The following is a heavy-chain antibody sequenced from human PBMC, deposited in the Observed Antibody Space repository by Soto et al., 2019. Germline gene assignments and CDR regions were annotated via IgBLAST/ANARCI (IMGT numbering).Heavy chain of an antibody. CDR2: ISAYNGNT. CDR3: ARGTLIAEYYYYYGMDV. CDR1: GYTFTSYG. Sequence: ASVKVSCKASGYTFTSYGISWVRQAPGQGLEWMGWISAYNGNTNYAQKLQGRVTMTTDTSTSTAYMELRSLRSDDTAVYYCARGTLIAEYYYYYGMDVWGQGTTVTVSS. J-gene: IGHJ6*02. V-gene: IGHV1-18*01. D-gene: IGHD3-22*01.